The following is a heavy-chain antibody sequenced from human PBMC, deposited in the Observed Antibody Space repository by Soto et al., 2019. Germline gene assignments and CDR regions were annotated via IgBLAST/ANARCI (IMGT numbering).Heavy chain of an antibody. J-gene: IGHJ4*02. CDR2: IYYSGST. CDR3: ARGIAAAGPTYFDY. CDR1: GGSISSSSYY. D-gene: IGHD6-13*01. V-gene: IGHV4-39*01. Sequence: SETLSLTCTVSGGSISSSSYYWGWIRQPPGKGLEWIGSIYYSGSTYYNPSLKSRVTISVDTSKNQFSLKLSSVTAADTAVYYCARGIAAAGPTYFDYWGQGTLVTVSS.